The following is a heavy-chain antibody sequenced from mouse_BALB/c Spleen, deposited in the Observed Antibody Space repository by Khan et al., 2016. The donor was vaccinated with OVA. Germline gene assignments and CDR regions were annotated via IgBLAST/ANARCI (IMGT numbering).Heavy chain of an antibody. CDR2: INIYTGKP. V-gene: IGHV9-3-1*01. CDR3: ARPPYFSYTLDH. D-gene: IGHD2-10*01. Sequence: QIQLVQSGPELKKPGETVKISCKASGYSFTNYGMNWVKQSPGKALKWMGWINIYTGKPTYADDFKGRFAFSLETSASTAYLQINNLKNDDTATYFCARPPYFSYTLDHWGQGTSVTVSS. J-gene: IGHJ4*01. CDR1: GYSFTNYG.